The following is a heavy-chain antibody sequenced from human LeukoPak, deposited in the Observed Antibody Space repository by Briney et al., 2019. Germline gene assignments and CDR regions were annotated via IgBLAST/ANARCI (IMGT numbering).Heavy chain of an antibody. CDR1: GYTFTGYY. Sequence: ASVKVSCKASGYTFTGYYMHWVRQAPGQGLEWMRWINPNSGGTNYAQKFQGRVTMTRDTSISTAYMELSRLRSDDTAVYYCAREGTQYYYDSSGYYDWGQGTLVTVSS. J-gene: IGHJ4*02. CDR2: INPNSGGT. V-gene: IGHV1-2*02. D-gene: IGHD3-22*01. CDR3: AREGTQYYYDSSGYYD.